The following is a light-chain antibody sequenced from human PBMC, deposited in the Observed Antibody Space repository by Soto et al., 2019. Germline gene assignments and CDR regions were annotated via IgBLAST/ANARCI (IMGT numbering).Light chain of an antibody. CDR1: QTVSITY. V-gene: IGKV3-20*01. CDR2: GAS. Sequence: VLTPSPCTLSLSPGESATLSCRASQTVSITYLTWYQQKPGQAPRLLIFGASKRATGIPDRFSGSGSGRDFTLTISGLEPEDFAVYYCQQYGSSPLIRFGQGTRLEIK. CDR3: QQYGSSPLIR. J-gene: IGKJ5*01.